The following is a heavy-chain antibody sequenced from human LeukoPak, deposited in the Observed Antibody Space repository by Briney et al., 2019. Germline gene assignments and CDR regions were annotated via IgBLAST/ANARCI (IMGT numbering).Heavy chain of an antibody. J-gene: IGHJ3*02. D-gene: IGHD1-26*01. V-gene: IGHV4-34*01. CDR2: INHSGST. Sequence: SETLSLTCAVYGGSFSGYYWSWIRQPPGKGLEWIGEINHSGSTNYNPSLKSRVTISVDTSKNRFSLKLSSVTAADTAVYYRARGGGSYSNAFDIWGQGTMVTVSS. CDR3: ARGGGSYSNAFDI. CDR1: GGSFSGYY.